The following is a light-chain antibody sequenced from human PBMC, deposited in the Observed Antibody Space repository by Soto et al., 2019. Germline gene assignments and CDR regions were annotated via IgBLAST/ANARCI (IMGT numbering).Light chain of an antibody. J-gene: IGLJ1*01. CDR2: DVS. CDR1: SSDVGDYNS. CDR3: ISYTGSSTSYV. V-gene: IGLV2-11*01. Sequence: QSVLTQPRSVSGSPGQSVTVSCIGTSSDVGDYNSVSWYQQHPGKAPKLMIYDVSKRPSGVSSRFSGSKSGNTASLTISGLQAEDEADYYCISYTGSSTSYVFGSGTKVTV.